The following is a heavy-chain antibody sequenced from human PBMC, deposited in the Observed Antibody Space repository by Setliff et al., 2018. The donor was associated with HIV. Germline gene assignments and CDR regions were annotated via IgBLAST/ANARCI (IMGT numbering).Heavy chain of an antibody. CDR1: GFSFRDYY. Sequence: LSLSCAASGFSFRDYYMTWVRQAPGRGLEWVSYITSTGTTTLYADSLRGRFTASRDNAESTLYLQMNNLRAEDTAVYYCAIIRETGSPYWGQGTQVTVSS. CDR3: AIIRETGSPY. CDR2: ITSTGTTT. V-gene: IGHV3-11*04. J-gene: IGHJ4*02. D-gene: IGHD3-9*01.